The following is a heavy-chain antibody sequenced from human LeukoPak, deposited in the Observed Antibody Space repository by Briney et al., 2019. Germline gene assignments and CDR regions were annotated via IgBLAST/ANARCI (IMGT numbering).Heavy chain of an antibody. CDR2: IYSGGNT. J-gene: IGHJ4*02. D-gene: IGHD2-21*02. V-gene: IGHV3-53*01. CDR1: GFTVSSSY. Sequence: PGGSLRLSCAPSGFTVSSSYVSWVRQAPGKGLEWVSVIYSGGNTYYADSVKGRFTISRDNSKNTLYLQMNSLTAEDTAVYYCARGGGAFSGGDCHRNFDYWGQGTLVTVSS. CDR3: ARGGGAFSGGDCHRNFDY.